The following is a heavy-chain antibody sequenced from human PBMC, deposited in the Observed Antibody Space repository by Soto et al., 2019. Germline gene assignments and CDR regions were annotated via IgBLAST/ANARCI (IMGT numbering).Heavy chain of an antibody. V-gene: IGHV3-30*18. CDR3: AKGRVVTAFGYDDY. D-gene: IGHD2-21*02. CDR1: GFTFSSYG. Sequence: QVQLVESGGGVVQPERSLRLSCAASGFTFSSYGMHWVRQAPGKGLEWVAVISYDGSNKYYADSVKGRFTISRDNSKNTLYLQMNSLRAEDTAVYSCAKGRVVTAFGYDDYWGQGTLVTVSS. CDR2: ISYDGSNK. J-gene: IGHJ4*02.